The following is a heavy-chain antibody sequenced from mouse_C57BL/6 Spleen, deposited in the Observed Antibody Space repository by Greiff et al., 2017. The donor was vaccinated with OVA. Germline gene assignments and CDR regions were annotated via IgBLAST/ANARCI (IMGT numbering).Heavy chain of an antibody. CDR1: GYTFTSYW. CDR3: ARGRYLDY. J-gene: IGHJ2*01. CDR2: IDPSDSYT. Sequence: QVQLQQPGAELVMPGASVKLSCKASGYTFTSYWMHWVKQRPGQGLEWIGEIDPSDSYTNYNQKFKGKSTLTVDKSSSTAYMQLSSLTSEDSAVCYCARGRYLDYWGQGTTLTVSS. V-gene: IGHV1-69*01.